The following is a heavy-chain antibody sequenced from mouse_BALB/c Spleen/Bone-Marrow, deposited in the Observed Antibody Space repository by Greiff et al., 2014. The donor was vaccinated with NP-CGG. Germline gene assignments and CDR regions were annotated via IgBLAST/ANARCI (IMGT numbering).Heavy chain of an antibody. J-gene: IGHJ2*01. V-gene: IGHV1S81*02. Sequence: VQLQQSGAELVKPGTSVKLSCKASGYTFTTYYMYWVKQRPGQGLEWIGEINPNNGGTNFKEKFKSKATLTVDKSSSTAYMQLSSLTSEDSAVYYCTRGRTWDFDYWGQGITLTVSS. CDR2: INPNNGGT. D-gene: IGHD4-1*01. CDR3: TRGRTWDFDY. CDR1: GYTFTTYY.